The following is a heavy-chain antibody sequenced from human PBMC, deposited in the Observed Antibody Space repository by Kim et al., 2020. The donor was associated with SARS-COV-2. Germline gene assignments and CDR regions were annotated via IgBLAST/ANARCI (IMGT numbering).Heavy chain of an antibody. CDR3: ARDLSLGIDY. CDR2: YE. Sequence: YEDYARSVKSRITINPDTSKNQFSLQLNSVTPDGTAVYYCARDLSLGIDYWGQGTLVTVSS. V-gene: IGHV6-1*01. J-gene: IGHJ4*02. D-gene: IGHD7-27*01.